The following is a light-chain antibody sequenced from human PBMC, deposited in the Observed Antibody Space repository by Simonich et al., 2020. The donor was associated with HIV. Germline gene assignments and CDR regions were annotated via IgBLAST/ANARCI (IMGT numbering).Light chain of an antibody. CDR2: WAS. J-gene: IGKJ1*01. CDR3: QQYYNSPLT. CDR1: QSVFYISNNKNH. V-gene: IGKV4-1*01. Sequence: IVMTQSPDSLAVSLGERATINCKSSQSVFYISNNKNHLAWYQQKPGQPPKLLIYWASTRESGVPDRFSGSGSGTDFTLTISSLQAEDVAVYYCQQYYNSPLTFGQGTNVEVK.